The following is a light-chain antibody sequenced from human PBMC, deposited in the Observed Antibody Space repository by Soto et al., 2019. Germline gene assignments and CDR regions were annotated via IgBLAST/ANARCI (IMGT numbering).Light chain of an antibody. CDR3: QQYETSPT. V-gene: IGKV3-20*01. CDR2: GAS. J-gene: IGKJ1*01. Sequence: EIVLTQSPGTLSVSAGERATNSCRDSLSLSNNYLTWYQQKPGQTPTVLIYGASIRTTGIPDRFSGSGSGTDFSLTINRLEPEDFAVYYCQQYETSPTFGQGTK. CDR1: LSLSNNY.